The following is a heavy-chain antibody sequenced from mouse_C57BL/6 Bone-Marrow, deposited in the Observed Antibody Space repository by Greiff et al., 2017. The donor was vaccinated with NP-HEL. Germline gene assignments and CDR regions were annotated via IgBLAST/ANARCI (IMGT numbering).Heavy chain of an antibody. CDR1: GYTFTSYG. D-gene: IGHD2-5*01. V-gene: IGHV1-81*01. J-gene: IGHJ2*01. Sequence: VKLMESGAELARPGASVKLSCKASGYTFTSYGISWVKQRTGQGLEWIGEIYPRSGNTYYNEKFKGKATLTADKSSSTAYMELRSLTSEDSAVYFCARWGYYSNYHFDYWGQGTTLTVSS. CDR3: ARWGYYSNYHFDY. CDR2: IYPRSGNT.